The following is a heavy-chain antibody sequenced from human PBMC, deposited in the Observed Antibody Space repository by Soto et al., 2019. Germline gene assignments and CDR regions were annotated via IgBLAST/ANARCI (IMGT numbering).Heavy chain of an antibody. CDR1: GYSFTSYW. J-gene: IGHJ6*01. V-gene: IGHV5-10-1*01. Sequence: PGESLKISCKGSGYSFTSYWISWVRQMPGKSLEWMGRIDPSDSYTNYSPSFQGHVTISPDKSISTAYLQWSSLKASDTAMYYFVSWVYYYGSGSYYSVRIKEVDVWGQGTKV. CDR3: VSWVYYYGSGSYYSVRIKEVDV. D-gene: IGHD3-10*01. CDR2: IDPSDSYT.